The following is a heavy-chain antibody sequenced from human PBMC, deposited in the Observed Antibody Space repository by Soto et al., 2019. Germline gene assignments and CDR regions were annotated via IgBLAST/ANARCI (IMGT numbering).Heavy chain of an antibody. Sequence: SETLSLTCAVSGGSISSGGYSWSWIRQPPGKGLEWIGYIYHSGSTYYNPSLKSRVTISVDRSKNQFSLKLSFVTAADTAVYYCASSVAGTGWFDPWGQGTLVTVSS. CDR2: IYHSGST. J-gene: IGHJ5*02. D-gene: IGHD6-19*01. V-gene: IGHV4-30-2*01. CDR3: ASSVAGTGWFDP. CDR1: GGSISSGGYS.